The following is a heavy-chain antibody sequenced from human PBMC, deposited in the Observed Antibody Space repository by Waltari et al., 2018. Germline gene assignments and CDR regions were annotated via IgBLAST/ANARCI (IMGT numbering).Heavy chain of an antibody. D-gene: IGHD3-22*01. Sequence: QMQLQESGPGLVKPSQTLSLTCTVSGRSISSDYYYWNWIRHYPGKGLEWIGYIYECGTTYYNPSLKSQVSISVDPSKNQLSLNLSSVTAADTAVYYCARGLNYYDRSGFYGCDYYDYWGQGTLVTVSS. CDR2: IYECGTT. CDR3: ARGLNYYDRSGFYGCDYYDY. V-gene: IGHV4-31*01. J-gene: IGHJ4*02. CDR1: GRSISSDYYY.